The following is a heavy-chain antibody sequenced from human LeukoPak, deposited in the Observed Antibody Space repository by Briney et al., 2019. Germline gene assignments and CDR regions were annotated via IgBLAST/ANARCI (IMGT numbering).Heavy chain of an antibody. V-gene: IGHV1-18*01. CDR3: ARGGGTYRDYYYYYMDV. J-gene: IGHJ6*03. CDR2: ISTYNSNT. Sequence: ASVKVSCKASGYTFTSYGINWVRQAPGQGLEWMGWISTYNSNTNYAQKIQDRVTMTTDTSTSTAYMELRSLRSDDTAVYYCARGGGTYRDYYYYYMDVWGKGTTVIISS. D-gene: IGHD3-10*01. CDR1: GYTFTSYG.